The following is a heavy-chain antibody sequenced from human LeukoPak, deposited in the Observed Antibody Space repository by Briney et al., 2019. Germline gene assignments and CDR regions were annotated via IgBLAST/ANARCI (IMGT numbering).Heavy chain of an antibody. Sequence: GASVKVSCKASGYTFTGYYMHWVRQAPGQGLEWMGWINPNSCGTNYAQKFQGRVTMTRDTSISTAYMELTRLRSDDTAVYYCARELYSSSSRTDAFDIWGQGTMVTVSS. CDR2: INPNSCGT. J-gene: IGHJ3*02. V-gene: IGHV1-2*02. CDR3: ARELYSSSSRTDAFDI. D-gene: IGHD6-6*01. CDR1: GYTFTGYY.